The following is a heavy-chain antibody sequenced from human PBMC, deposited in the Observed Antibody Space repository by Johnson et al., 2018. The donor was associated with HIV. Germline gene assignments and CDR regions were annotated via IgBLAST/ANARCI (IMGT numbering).Heavy chain of an antibody. D-gene: IGHD5-24*01. CDR2: ISRSGSTI. V-gene: IGHV3-11*04. CDR3: ARRRRDGDAFDI. J-gene: IGHJ3*02. CDR1: GFSFSDYY. Sequence: QVQLVESGGGLVQPGGSLRLSCAAYGFSFSDYYMSWIRQAPGKGLEWISYISRSGSTIYYADSVKGRFTISRDNAKNSLYLQMNSLRAEDTAVYYCARRRRDGDAFDIWGQGTMVTVSS.